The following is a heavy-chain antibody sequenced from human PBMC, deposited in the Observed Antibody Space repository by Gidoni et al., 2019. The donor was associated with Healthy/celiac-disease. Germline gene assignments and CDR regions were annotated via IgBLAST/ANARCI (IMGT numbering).Heavy chain of an antibody. D-gene: IGHD2-15*01. CDR3: ARAGVPVVAATPSAFDI. V-gene: IGHV4-30-2*01. Sequence: QLQLQESGSGLVKPSQTLSLTCAVSGGSIRRGGYSWSWIRQPPGKGLEWIGYIYHSGSTYYNPSLKSRVTISVDRSKNQFSLNLSSVTAADTAVYYCARAGVPVVAATPSAFDIWGQGTMVTVSS. CDR1: GGSIRRGGYS. J-gene: IGHJ3*02. CDR2: IYHSGST.